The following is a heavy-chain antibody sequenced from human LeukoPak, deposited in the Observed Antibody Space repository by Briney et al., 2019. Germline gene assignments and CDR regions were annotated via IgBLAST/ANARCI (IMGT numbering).Heavy chain of an antibody. CDR1: GFTFSSYG. CDR2: IRNDGSII. D-gene: IGHD3-16*01. J-gene: IGHJ4*02. CDR3: AKDTPLCYFDY. V-gene: IGHV3-30*02. Sequence: GGSLRLSCAASGFTFSSYGMHWVRQAPGKGLEWVAFIRNDGSIIYNADSVKGRFTISRDNSKNTLYLQMNSLRADDTAVYYCAKDTPLCYFDYWGQGTLVTASS.